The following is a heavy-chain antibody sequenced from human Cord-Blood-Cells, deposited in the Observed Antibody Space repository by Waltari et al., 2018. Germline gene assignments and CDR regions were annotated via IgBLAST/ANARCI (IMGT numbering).Heavy chain of an antibody. CDR2: INPNSGST. CDR1: GYTFTGYY. V-gene: IGHV1-2*02. J-gene: IGHJ4*02. CDR3: AREGMSGYYFFDY. Sequence: QVQLVQSGAEVKKPGASVKVSCKASGYTFTGYYMHWVRQAPGQGLEWMGWINPNSGSTNYAQKVQGGVTMTRDTSISTAYMELSRLRSDDTAVYYCAREGMSGYYFFDYWGQGTLVTVSS. D-gene: IGHD3-3*01.